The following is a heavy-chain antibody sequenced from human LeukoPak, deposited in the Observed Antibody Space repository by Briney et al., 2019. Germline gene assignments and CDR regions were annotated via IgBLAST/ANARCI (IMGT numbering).Heavy chain of an antibody. D-gene: IGHD3-3*01. V-gene: IGHV1-2*06. J-gene: IGHJ4*02. CDR1: GYTFTDYY. CDR2: INPNSDGT. CDR3: ARGYNRGYDFWSGYYKIDY. Sequence: ASVKVSCKASGYTFTDYYIHWVRQAPGQGLEWMGRINPNSDGTDYAQKFQGRVTITRDTSISTAYMELSRLRSDDTAVYYCARGYNRGYDFWSGYYKIDYWGQGTLVTVSS.